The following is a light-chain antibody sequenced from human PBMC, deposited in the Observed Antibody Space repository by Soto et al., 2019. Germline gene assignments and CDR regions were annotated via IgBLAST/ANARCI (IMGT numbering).Light chain of an antibody. CDR2: EVT. V-gene: IGLV2-8*01. CDR1: TSDVGGYNY. CDR3: SPYAGSSYV. Sequence: QSALTQPPSASGSPGQSVTISCTGATSDVGGYNYVSWYQQHPGKAPKLMIYEVTKRPPGVPASFSGSQAGHTASLTVSGLQAVDEADYYCSPYAGSSYVFGTGTQLTVL. J-gene: IGLJ1*01.